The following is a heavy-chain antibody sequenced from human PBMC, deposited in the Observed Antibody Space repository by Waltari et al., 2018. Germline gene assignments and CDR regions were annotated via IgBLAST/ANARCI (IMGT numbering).Heavy chain of an antibody. CDR2: ISGYNGNT. Sequence: QVQLVQSGTEVQKPGASVKVSCETSGYTFIYYGISWVRQAPGQGLECMGWISGYNGNTNYAQKFQDRVTMTTDTSTATAYMELKSLRSDDTAVYYCARGGDFEWSAYYFDFWGQGTLVTVSS. V-gene: IGHV1-18*01. J-gene: IGHJ4*02. CDR3: ARGGDFEWSAYYFDF. CDR1: GYTFIYYG. D-gene: IGHD3-9*01.